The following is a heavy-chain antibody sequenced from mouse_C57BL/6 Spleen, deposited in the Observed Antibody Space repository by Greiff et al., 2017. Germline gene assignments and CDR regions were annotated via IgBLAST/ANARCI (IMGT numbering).Heavy chain of an antibody. D-gene: IGHD1-1*01. CDR2: IDPSDSET. CDR1: GYTFTSYW. CDR3: ATITTGAMGY. J-gene: IGHJ4*01. Sequence: QVQLQQPGAELVRPGSSVKLSCKASGYTFTSYWMHWVRQRPIQGLEWIGNIDPSDSETHYNQKFKDKATLTVDKSSSTAYMQLSSLTSEDSAVYYCATITTGAMGYWGQGTSVTVAS. V-gene: IGHV1-52*01.